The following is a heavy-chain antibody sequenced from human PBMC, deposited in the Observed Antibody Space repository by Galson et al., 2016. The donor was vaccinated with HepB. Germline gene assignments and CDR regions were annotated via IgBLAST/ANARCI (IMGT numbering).Heavy chain of an antibody. J-gene: IGHJ6*02. V-gene: IGHV3-23*01. CDR3: AKSLLGVTLVSYYYGMDV. Sequence: SLRLSCAASGFTFSNYVMNWVRQAPGKGLEWVSAISSSGTNTYYEDSVKGRFTISRDNSKNTLFLQMNSLRAEDTAVYYCAKSLLGVTLVSYYYGMDVWGQGTTVTVPS. CDR2: ISSSGTNT. D-gene: IGHD2-21*02. CDR1: GFTFSNYV.